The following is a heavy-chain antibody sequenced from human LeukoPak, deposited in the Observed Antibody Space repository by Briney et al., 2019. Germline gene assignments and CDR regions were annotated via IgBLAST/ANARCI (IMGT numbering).Heavy chain of an antibody. CDR2: ISYDGSNK. D-gene: IGHD1-1*01. V-gene: IGHV3-30-3*01. CDR3: ARAVQMDV. CDR1: GFTFSSYA. Sequence: GGSLRLSCAASGFTFSSYAMHWVRQAPGKGLEWVAVISYDGSNKYYADSVKGRFTISRDNSKNTLYLQLNSLRAEDTAVYYCARAVQMDVWGQGTTVTVSS. J-gene: IGHJ6*02.